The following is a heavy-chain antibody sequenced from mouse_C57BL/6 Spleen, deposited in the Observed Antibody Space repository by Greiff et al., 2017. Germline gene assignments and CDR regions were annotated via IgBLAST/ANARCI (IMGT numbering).Heavy chain of an antibody. V-gene: IGHV1-69*01. CDR1: GYTFTSYW. CDR3: ARREDFGDYAMDY. Sequence: VQLQQPGAELVMPGASVKLSCKASGYTFTSYWMHWVKQRPGQGLEWIGEIDPSDSYTNYNQKFKGKSTLTVDKSSSTAYMQLSSLTSEDSAVYYCARREDFGDYAMDYWGQGTSVTVSS. CDR2: IDPSDSYT. J-gene: IGHJ4*01.